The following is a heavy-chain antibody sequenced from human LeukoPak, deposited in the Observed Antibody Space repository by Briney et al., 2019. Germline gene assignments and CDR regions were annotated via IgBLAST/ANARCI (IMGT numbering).Heavy chain of an antibody. J-gene: IGHJ4*02. CDR2: IYYSGIT. D-gene: IGHD3-22*01. CDR1: GDSISTSSFY. V-gene: IGHV4-39*01. Sequence: SETLSLTCTVSGDSISTSSFYRGWIRQPPGKGLEWLGSIYYSGITHYNPSLKSRVTISVDTSKNQFSLHLYSVTAADTAVFYCARSYYYDYRQIDYWGQGTLVTVSS. CDR3: ARSYYYDYRQIDY.